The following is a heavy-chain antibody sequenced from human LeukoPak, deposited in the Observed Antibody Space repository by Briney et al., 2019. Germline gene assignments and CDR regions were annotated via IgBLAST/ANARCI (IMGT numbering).Heavy chain of an antibody. D-gene: IGHD6-13*01. V-gene: IGHV4-4*07. CDR2: IYTSGST. CDR3: ATGVRGQQLVYFYYYYMDV. Sequence: PSETLSLTCSVSGGSIRSYYWSWIRQPAGKGLEWIGRIYTSGSTNYNPSLKSRVTMSVDTSKNQISLKLSSVTAADTAVYYCATGVRGQQLVYFYYYYMDVWGKGTTVTVSS. J-gene: IGHJ6*03. CDR1: GGSIRSYY.